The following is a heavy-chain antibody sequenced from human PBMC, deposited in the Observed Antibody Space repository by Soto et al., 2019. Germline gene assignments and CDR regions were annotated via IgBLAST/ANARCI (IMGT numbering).Heavy chain of an antibody. J-gene: IGHJ4*02. CDR2: INPNSGGT. V-gene: IGHV1-2*02. D-gene: IGHD5-18*01. CDR1: GYTFTGYY. Sequence: QVQLVQSGAEVKKPGASVKVSCKASGYTFTGYYMHWVRQAPGQGLEWMGWINPNSGGTNYAQKFQGRVTMTRDTSISTAYMELSRLRSDDTAVYYCARDPPHSYGPLASQVGGYWGQGTLVTVSS. CDR3: ARDPPHSYGPLASQVGGY.